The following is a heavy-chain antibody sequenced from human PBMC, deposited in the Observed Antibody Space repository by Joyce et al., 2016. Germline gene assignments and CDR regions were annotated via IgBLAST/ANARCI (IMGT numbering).Heavy chain of an antibody. V-gene: IGHV3-21*01. Sequence: QLVESGGGVVKAGGSLRLSCEAAGSTFSSSSMSWFRQAPGKGLAWVAAISATSYYIFHAETVRGRFTVSRDNAKKTLYLQMTSLIAEDSAVFYCARGGISYYYAMDVWGQGTTVTVSS. CDR1: GSTFSSSS. CDR2: ISATSYYI. J-gene: IGHJ6*02. CDR3: ARGGISYYYAMDV. D-gene: IGHD3-16*01.